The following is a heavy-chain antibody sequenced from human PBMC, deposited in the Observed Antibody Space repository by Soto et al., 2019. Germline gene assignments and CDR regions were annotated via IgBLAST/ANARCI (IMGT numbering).Heavy chain of an antibody. CDR2: IKQDGGET. V-gene: IGHV3-7*03. J-gene: IGHJ4*01. Sequence: PGGSLRLSCAASGFTFSSYLMTWVRQAPGKGLEWVANIKQDGGETFYVDSVKGRFTISRDNAKNSLYLHMNSLGAEDTAMYYCAREDSVSRYYSHWGQGTMVTV. CDR1: GFTFSSYL. D-gene: IGHD2-15*01. CDR3: AREDSVSRYYSH.